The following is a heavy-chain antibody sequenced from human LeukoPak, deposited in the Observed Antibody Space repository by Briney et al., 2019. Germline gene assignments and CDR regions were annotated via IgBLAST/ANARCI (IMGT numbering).Heavy chain of an antibody. CDR2: IYTSGST. J-gene: IGHJ3*02. CDR3: ARDYSLTDDAFDI. V-gene: IGHV4-61*02. Sequence: PSETLSLTCTVSGGSISSGSYYWSWIRQPAGKGLEWIGRIYTSGSTNYNPSLKSRVTISVDTSKNQFSLKLSSVTAADTAVYYCARDYSLTDDAFDIWGQGTMVTVSS. D-gene: IGHD1-14*01. CDR1: GGSISSGSYY.